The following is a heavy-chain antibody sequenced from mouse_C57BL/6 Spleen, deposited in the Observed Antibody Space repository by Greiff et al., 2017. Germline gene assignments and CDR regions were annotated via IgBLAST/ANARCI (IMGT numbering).Heavy chain of an antibody. CDR2: ISSGSSTI. J-gene: IGHJ2*01. Sequence: EVKLMESGGGLVKPGGSLKLSCAASGFTFSDYGMHWVRQAPEKGLEWVAYISSGSSTIYYADTVKGRFTISRDNAKNTLFLQMTSLRSEDTAMYYCARSYYGSSCFDYWGQGTTLTVSS. CDR3: ARSYYGSSCFDY. CDR1: GFTFSDYG. V-gene: IGHV5-17*01. D-gene: IGHD1-1*01.